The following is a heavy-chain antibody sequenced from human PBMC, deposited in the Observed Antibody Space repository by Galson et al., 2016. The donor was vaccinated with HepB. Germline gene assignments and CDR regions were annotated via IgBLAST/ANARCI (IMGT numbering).Heavy chain of an antibody. Sequence: SVKVSCKASGYMFTSYGISWVRQAPGQGLEWVGWISVFNGDTNYAQKFQGRVTMTTDTSTNTAYMELTSLRSDETAVYYCARDQYYELLMGDRTAQSSDIWGQGTMVTVSS. V-gene: IGHV1-18*01. CDR1: GYMFTSYG. J-gene: IGHJ3*02. CDR2: ISVFNGDT. D-gene: IGHD3-3*01. CDR3: ARDQYYELLMGDRTAQSSDI.